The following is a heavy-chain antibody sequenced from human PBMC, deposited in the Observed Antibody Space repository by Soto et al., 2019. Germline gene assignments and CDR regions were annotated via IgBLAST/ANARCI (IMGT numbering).Heavy chain of an antibody. CDR1: GGPISSSSYY. CDR3: ARRKSYYDILTGYSRLGYFDY. Sequence: SETLSLTCTVSGGPISSSSYYWGWIRQPPGKGLEWIGSIYYSGSTYYNPSLKSRVTISVDTSKNQFSLKLSSVTAADTAVYYCARRKSYYDILTGYSRLGYFDYWGQGTLVTVSS. D-gene: IGHD3-9*01. CDR2: IYYSGST. J-gene: IGHJ4*02. V-gene: IGHV4-39*01.